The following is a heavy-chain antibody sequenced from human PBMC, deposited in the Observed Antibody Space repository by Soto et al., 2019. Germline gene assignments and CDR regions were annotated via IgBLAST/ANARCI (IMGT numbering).Heavy chain of an antibody. V-gene: IGHV1-2*02. CDR1: GYPVTAYY. D-gene: IGHD3-3*01. CDR3: ARGGRVGVAGSAAFDM. J-gene: IGHJ3*02. CDR2: INPATGAA. Sequence: QLHLVQSGAVVKKPGASVTVSCSASGYPVTAYYMHWVRQAPGRGLEWMGGINPATGAAKYTQTFQGRVTMTRDTSTSTVFMEPRRLTSEDTAVFYCARGGRVGVAGSAAFDMWGQGTLVTVSS.